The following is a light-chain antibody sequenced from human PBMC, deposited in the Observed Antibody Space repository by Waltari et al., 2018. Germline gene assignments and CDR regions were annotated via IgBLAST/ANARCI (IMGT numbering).Light chain of an antibody. Sequence: DIVMTQSPDSLAMSLGERATINCKSSQSVLYSSNNKNYLAWYQQKPGQPPKLLIYWASTRQSGVPDRFSGGGSGTDFTLTISSLQAEDVAVYYCLQYYSSPYNFGQGTKLEIK. V-gene: IGKV4-1*01. CDR3: LQYYSSPYN. CDR1: QSVLYSSNNKNY. CDR2: WAS. J-gene: IGKJ2*01.